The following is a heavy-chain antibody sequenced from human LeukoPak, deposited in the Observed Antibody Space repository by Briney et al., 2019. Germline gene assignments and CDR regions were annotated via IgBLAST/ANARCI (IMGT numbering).Heavy chain of an antibody. Sequence: SETLSLTCTVTGGSISSGDYYWSWIRQPPGKGLEWIGYIYYSGSTYYNPSLKSRVIISVDTSKNQFSLKPNSVTAADTAVYYCAREGTSSGWPLDYWGQGTLVTVSS. J-gene: IGHJ4*02. D-gene: IGHD6-19*01. V-gene: IGHV4-30-4*01. CDR2: IYYSGST. CDR3: AREGTSSGWPLDY. CDR1: GGSISSGDYY.